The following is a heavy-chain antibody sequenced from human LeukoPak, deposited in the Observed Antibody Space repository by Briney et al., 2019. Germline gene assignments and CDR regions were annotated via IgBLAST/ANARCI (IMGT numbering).Heavy chain of an antibody. V-gene: IGHV3-30*02. Sequence: GGSLRLSCVASGFTFNAFGMHWVRQAPGKGLEWVAFIRYDGNDKYYSGSVEGRFTISRDNPKNTLYLQMDSLRVEDTSFYYCVKRGATVRRTYFFDSWGQGALVTVSS. D-gene: IGHD1-26*01. CDR1: GFTFNAFG. CDR2: IRYDGNDK. CDR3: VKRGATVRRTYFFDS. J-gene: IGHJ4*02.